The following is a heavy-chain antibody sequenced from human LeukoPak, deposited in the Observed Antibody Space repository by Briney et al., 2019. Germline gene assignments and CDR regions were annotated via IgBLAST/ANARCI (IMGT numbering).Heavy chain of an antibody. CDR2: ISAYNGNT. Sequence: ASVKVSCKASGYTFTSYGISWVRQAPGQGLEWMGWISAYNGNTNYAQKFQGRVTITADESTSTAYMELSSLRSEDTAVYYCARGKDYCSSTSCYPAFDYWGQGTLVTVSS. V-gene: IGHV1-18*01. CDR1: GYTFTSYG. J-gene: IGHJ4*02. CDR3: ARGKDYCSSTSCYPAFDY. D-gene: IGHD2-2*01.